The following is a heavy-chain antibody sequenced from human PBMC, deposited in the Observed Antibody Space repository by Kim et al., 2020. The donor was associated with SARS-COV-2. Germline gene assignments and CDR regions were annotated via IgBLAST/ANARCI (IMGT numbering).Heavy chain of an antibody. V-gene: IGHV3-33*06. CDR3: AKERRKYCSGGSCHLEY. J-gene: IGHJ4*02. Sequence: VKGRFTISRDNSKNTLYRQMNNLGAEDTAVYYCAKERRKYCSGGSCHLEYWGQGTLVTVSS. D-gene: IGHD2-15*01.